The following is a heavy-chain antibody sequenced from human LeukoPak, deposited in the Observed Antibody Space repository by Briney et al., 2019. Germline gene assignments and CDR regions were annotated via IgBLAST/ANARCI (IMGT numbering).Heavy chain of an antibody. CDR3: ARVWGSVYYYYMDV. D-gene: IGHD3-16*01. V-gene: IGHV1-2*02. J-gene: IGHJ6*03. Sequence: GASVKVSCKASGYTFTGYYMHWVRQAPGQGLEWMGWINPNSGGTNYAQKFQGRVTMTRDTSISTAYMELSRLRSDDTAVYYCARVWGSVYYYYMDVWGKGTTVTVSS. CDR2: INPNSGGT. CDR1: GYTFTGYY.